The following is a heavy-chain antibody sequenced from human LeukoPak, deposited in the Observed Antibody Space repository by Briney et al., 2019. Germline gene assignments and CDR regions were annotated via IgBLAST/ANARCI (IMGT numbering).Heavy chain of an antibody. CDR1: GYTFTSYY. V-gene: IGHV1-46*01. D-gene: IGHD6-13*01. CDR2: INPSGGST. Sequence: ASVKVSCRASGYTFTSYYMHWVRQAPGQGLEWMGIINPSGGSTSYAQTFQGRVTMTRDTPTSTVYMELSSLRSEDTAVYYCARAEGYSSSWYGALDYWGQGTLVTVSS. CDR3: ARAEGYSSSWYGALDY. J-gene: IGHJ4*02.